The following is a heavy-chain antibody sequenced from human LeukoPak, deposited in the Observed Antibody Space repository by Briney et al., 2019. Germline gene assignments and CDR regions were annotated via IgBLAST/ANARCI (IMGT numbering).Heavy chain of an antibody. V-gene: IGHV4-38-2*02. CDR2: IYHSGNT. J-gene: IGHJ4*02. CDR1: GYSISSGYY. Sequence: PSETLSLTCAVSGYSISSGYYWGWIRQPPGKGLEWIGRIYHSGNTNYNPSLKSRVTISVDTSKNQFSLKLSSVTAADTAVYYCARDAKYQLPTYWGQGTLVSVSS. D-gene: IGHD2-2*01. CDR3: ARDAKYQLPTY.